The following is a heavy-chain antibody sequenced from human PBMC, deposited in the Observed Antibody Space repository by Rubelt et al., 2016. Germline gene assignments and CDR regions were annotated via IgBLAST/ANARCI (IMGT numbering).Heavy chain of an antibody. D-gene: IGHD5-12*01. Sequence: QVQLQESGPGLVKPSETLSLTCTVSGYSISSGYYWGWIRQPPGKGLEWIGTISHSGGTFYSPSLKSRVTISADTSKNQFARKSSPVTAAATAVYYCARDLGRSGYASCSDYWGRGTLVTVSS. CDR2: ISHSGGT. CDR3: ARDLGRSGYASCSDY. J-gene: IGHJ4*02. V-gene: IGHV4-38-2*02. CDR1: GYSISSGYY.